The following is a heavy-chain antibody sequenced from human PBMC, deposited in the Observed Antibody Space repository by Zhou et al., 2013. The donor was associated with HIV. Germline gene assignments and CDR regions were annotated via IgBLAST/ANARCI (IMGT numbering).Heavy chain of an antibody. J-gene: IGHJ4*02. D-gene: IGHD6-19*01. CDR3: ARGGFEVAGRGYYFDY. CDR2: FDPERGER. V-gene: IGHV1-24*01. Sequence: QVQLLQSGAEVKKPGASVKVSCKVSGYTLTELALHWVRQAPGKGLEWMGGFDPERGERIYAQKFQGRVTMAEDTSADTAYLELSSLRSEDTAVYYCARGGFEVAGRGYYFDYWGQGTLVTVSS. CDR1: GYTLTELA.